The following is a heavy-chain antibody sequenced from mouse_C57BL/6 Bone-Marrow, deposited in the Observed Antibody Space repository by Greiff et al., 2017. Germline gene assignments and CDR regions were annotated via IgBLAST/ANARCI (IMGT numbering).Heavy chain of an antibody. CDR1: GFNIKDYY. CDR3: TTRDGYGGFAY. D-gene: IGHD2-3*01. Sequence: EVQLQQSGAELVRPGASVKLSCTASGFNIKDYYMHWVKQRPEQGLEWIGRIDPEDGDTEYAPKFQGKATMTADPSSNTAYLQLSSLTSEDTAVYYCTTRDGYGGFAYWGQGTLVTVSA. V-gene: IGHV14-1*01. J-gene: IGHJ3*01. CDR2: IDPEDGDT.